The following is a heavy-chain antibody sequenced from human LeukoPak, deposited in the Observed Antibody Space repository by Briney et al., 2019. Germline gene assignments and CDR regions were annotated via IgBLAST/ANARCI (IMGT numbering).Heavy chain of an antibody. CDR3: ARVRVVRGVNYYGMDV. V-gene: IGHV3-48*03. J-gene: IGHJ6*02. CDR2: VSSRGSTI. D-gene: IGHD3-10*01. CDR1: GFTFSSYE. Sequence: PGRSLRLSCAASGFTFSSYEMNWVRQAPGKGLEWVSYVSSRGSTIYYADSVKGRFTVSRDNAKNSMYLQVNRLRAEDTAVYYCARVRVVRGVNYYGMDVWGQGTTVTVSS.